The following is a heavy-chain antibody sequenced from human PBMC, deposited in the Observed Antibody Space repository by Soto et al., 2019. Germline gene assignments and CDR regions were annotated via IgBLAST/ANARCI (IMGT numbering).Heavy chain of an antibody. V-gene: IGHV1-2*04. CDR2: INPNSGGT. Sequence: GASVKVSCKASGYTFTGYYMHWVRQAPGQGLEWMGWINPNSGGTNYAQKFQGWVAMTRDTSISTAYMELSRLRSYDTAVYYCARGGYSSGWYKKYYYYYGMDVWGQGTTVTVSS. D-gene: IGHD6-19*01. CDR1: GYTFTGYY. J-gene: IGHJ6*02. CDR3: ARGGYSSGWYKKYYYYYGMDV.